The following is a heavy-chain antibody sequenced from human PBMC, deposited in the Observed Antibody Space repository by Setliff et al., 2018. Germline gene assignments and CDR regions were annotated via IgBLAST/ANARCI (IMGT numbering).Heavy chain of an antibody. CDR2: INHYGST. CDR1: DGSFSDYY. Sequence: SETLSLTCAVYDGSFSDYYWSWIRQPPGKGLEWIGEINHYGSTKYKSSLKSRVTISVDTSKNQLSLKLNSVTAADTAVYYCARRWNFGPYGSGIHDGFDMWGQGTMVTVSS. CDR3: ARRWNFGPYGSGIHDGFDM. D-gene: IGHD3-10*01. J-gene: IGHJ3*02. V-gene: IGHV4-34*01.